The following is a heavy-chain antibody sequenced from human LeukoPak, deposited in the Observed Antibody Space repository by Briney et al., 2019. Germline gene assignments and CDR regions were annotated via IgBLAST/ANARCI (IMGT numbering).Heavy chain of an antibody. CDR2: ISYDTTNK. V-gene: IGHV3-30*03. J-gene: IGHJ4*02. Sequence: PGRSLRLSCAASGFTFSNYGIHWVRQAPGKGLEWVAVISYDTTNKYYTDSVKGRFTISRDNSKNTLYPQMNSLRAEDTAVYYCARDQDVAAAGTWGSIDYWGQGTLVTVSS. CDR1: GFTFSNYG. CDR3: ARDQDVAAAGTWGSIDY. D-gene: IGHD6-13*01.